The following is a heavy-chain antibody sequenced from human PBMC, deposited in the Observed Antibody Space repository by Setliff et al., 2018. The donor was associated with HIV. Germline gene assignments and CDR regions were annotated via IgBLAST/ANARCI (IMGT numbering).Heavy chain of an antibody. D-gene: IGHD6-19*01. Sequence: SGPTLVNPTQTLTLTCSFSGFSLSTTGMSLSWIRQPPGKALEWLARIDWDDDKYYSTSLKTRLTISKDTSKNQVVLTMTSMDPVDTATYYCARYSSDWSAVDYWGQGTLVTVSS. CDR2: IDWDDDK. J-gene: IGHJ4*02. CDR3: ARYSSDWSAVDY. V-gene: IGHV2-70*11. CDR1: GFSLSTTGMS.